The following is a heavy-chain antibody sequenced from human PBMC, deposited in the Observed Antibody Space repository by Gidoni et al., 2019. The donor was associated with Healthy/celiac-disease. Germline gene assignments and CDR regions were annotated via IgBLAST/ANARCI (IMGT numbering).Heavy chain of an antibody. V-gene: IGHV4-39*01. CDR3: ARHWGYCSGGSCYPGAGHDYGGDY. J-gene: IGHJ4*02. CDR2: IYYSGST. D-gene: IGHD2-15*01. CDR1: GGSISSSSYY. Sequence: QLQLQESGPGLVKPSETLSLTCPVSGGSISSSSYYWGWIRQPPGKGLEWIGSIYYSGSTYYNPSLKSRVTISVETSKNQFSLKLSSVTAADTAVYYGARHWGYCSGGSCYPGAGHDYGGDYWGQGTLVTVSS.